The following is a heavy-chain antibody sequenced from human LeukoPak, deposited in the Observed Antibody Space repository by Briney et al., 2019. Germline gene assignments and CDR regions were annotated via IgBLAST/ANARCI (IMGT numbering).Heavy chain of an antibody. D-gene: IGHD2-15*01. Sequence: GGSLRLSCAASGFNFSNYAMSWVRQAPGRGLEWVAAISGSGGRTYYADSVKGRFTISRDNSKNTLHLQMNSLRAEDTAVYHCARQLGYCSDGSCYFDYWGQGTLVTVSS. V-gene: IGHV3-23*01. J-gene: IGHJ4*02. CDR1: GFNFSNYA. CDR3: ARQLGYCSDGSCYFDY. CDR2: ISGSGGRT.